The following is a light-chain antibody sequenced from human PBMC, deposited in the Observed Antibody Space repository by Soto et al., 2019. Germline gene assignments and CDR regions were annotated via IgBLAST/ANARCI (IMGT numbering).Light chain of an antibody. CDR1: SGDVGGYTY. Sequence: QSVLTQPASVSGSPGQSITISCTGTSGDVGGYTYVSWYQQHPGKAPKLIIYDVSNRPSGVSNRFSGSKSGNTASLTISGLQDEDEADYYCSSYTSSSTLVFGGGTKLTVL. CDR3: SSYTSSSTLV. CDR2: DVS. V-gene: IGLV2-14*03. J-gene: IGLJ2*01.